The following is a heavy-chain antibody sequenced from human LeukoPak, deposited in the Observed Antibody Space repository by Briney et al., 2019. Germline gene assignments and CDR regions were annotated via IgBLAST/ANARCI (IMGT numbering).Heavy chain of an antibody. Sequence: ASVKVSRRASGYTFTDYYIHWVRQAPGQGLERMGWINPDNGGTNYEQKFQGTVTMTRDTSIRTVYMDLSRLRSDDTAVFYCTREGRVGNWFDTWGQGTQVTVSS. CDR3: TREGRVGNWFDT. D-gene: IGHD5-24*01. CDR2: INPDNGGT. V-gene: IGHV1-2*02. CDR1: GYTFTDYY. J-gene: IGHJ5*02.